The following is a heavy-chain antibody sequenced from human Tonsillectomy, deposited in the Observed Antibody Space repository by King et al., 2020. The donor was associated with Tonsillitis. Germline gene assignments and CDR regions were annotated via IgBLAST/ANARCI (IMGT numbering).Heavy chain of an antibody. CDR2: IFPGDSDT. D-gene: IGHD5-24*01. CDR1: GYSFNSYW. J-gene: IGHJ4*02. CDR3: ARGRWPQLQAPFFDY. Sequence: ESQLVQSGAEVKKPGESLKISCKGSGYSFNSYWIGWVRQMPGKGLEWMGIIFPGDSDTRYSPSFQGQVTISADKSISTAYLQWRSLKASDTAMYYCARGRWPQLQAPFFDYWGQGTLVTVSS. V-gene: IGHV5-51*01.